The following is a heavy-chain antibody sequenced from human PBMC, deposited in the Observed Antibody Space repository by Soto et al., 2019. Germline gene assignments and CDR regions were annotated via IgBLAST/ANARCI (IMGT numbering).Heavy chain of an antibody. CDR2: ISAYNGNT. J-gene: IGHJ6*02. CDR1: GYTFTSYG. D-gene: IGHD2-2*01. Sequence: ASVKVSFKASGYTFTSYGISWVRQAPGQGLEWMGWISAYNGNTNYAQKLQGRVTMTTDTSTSTAYMELRSLRSDDTAVYYCASHGDCSSTSCYPSQFYYYGMDVWGQGTTVTVSS. CDR3: ASHGDCSSTSCYPSQFYYYGMDV. V-gene: IGHV1-18*01.